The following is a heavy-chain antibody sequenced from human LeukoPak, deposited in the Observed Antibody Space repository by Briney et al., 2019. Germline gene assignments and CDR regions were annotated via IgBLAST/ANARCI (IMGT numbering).Heavy chain of an antibody. CDR1: GFTFSSYG. V-gene: IGHV3-30*02. D-gene: IGHD1-1*01. CDR3: AKDRDYWNAPHYFDY. Sequence: GGSLRLSCAASGFTFSSYGMHWVRQAPGKGLEWVAFIRYDGSNKYYADSVKGRFTISRDNSKNTLYLQMHTLRGEDTAMYYCAKDRDYWNAPHYFDYWGQGTLVTVSS. J-gene: IGHJ4*02. CDR2: IRYDGSNK.